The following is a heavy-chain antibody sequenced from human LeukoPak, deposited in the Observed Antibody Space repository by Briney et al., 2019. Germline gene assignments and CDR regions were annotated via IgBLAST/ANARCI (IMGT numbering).Heavy chain of an antibody. D-gene: IGHD4-17*01. J-gene: IGHJ4*02. V-gene: IGHV4-39*07. CDR3: ARDTMTTVDY. CDR2: IYYSGST. CDR1: TFSNHYM. Sequence: TFSNHYMSWVRQPPGKGLEWIGSIYYSGSTYYNPSLKSRVTISVDTSKNQFSLKLSSVTAADTAVYYCARDTMTTVDYWGQGTLVTVSS.